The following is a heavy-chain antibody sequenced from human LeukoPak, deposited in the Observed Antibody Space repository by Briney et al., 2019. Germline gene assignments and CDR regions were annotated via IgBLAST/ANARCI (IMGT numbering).Heavy chain of an antibody. V-gene: IGHV4-39*01. CDR1: GVSISSSSYY. Sequence: SETLSLTCTVSGVSISSSSYYWGWIRQPPGKGLEWIGSIYYSGSTYYNPSLKSRVTISVDTSKNQFSLKLSSVTAADTAVYYCATTGYSYGSSGDYWGQGTLVTVSS. J-gene: IGHJ4*02. D-gene: IGHD5-18*01. CDR3: ATTGYSYGSSGDY. CDR2: IYYSGST.